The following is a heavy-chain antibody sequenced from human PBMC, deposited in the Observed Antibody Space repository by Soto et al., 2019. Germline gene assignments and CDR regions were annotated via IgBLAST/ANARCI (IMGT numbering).Heavy chain of an antibody. J-gene: IGHJ6*02. CDR3: ARDLTNYYDFWSGYYCYGMDV. V-gene: IGHV4-34*01. CDR2: INHSGST. D-gene: IGHD3-3*01. CDR1: GGSFSGYY. Sequence: SETLSLTCAVYGGSFSGYYWSWIRQPPGKGLEWIGEINHSGSTNYNPSLKSRVTISVDTSRNQFSLKLSSVTAADTAVYYCARDLTNYYDFWSGYYCYGMDVWGQGTTVTVSS.